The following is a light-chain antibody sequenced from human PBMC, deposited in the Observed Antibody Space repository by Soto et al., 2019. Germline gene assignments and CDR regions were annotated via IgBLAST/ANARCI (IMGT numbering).Light chain of an antibody. V-gene: IGKV1-39*01. CDR2: AAS. CDR1: QSISSY. Sequence: TCLASQSISSYLNWYQQKPGKAPKLLIYAASSLQSGVPSRFCCSGPGTDFNLSMRCLQPGCTAIYIYQRSCSTAGRFGRGTKVDIK. J-gene: IGKJ1*01. CDR3: QRSCSTAGR.